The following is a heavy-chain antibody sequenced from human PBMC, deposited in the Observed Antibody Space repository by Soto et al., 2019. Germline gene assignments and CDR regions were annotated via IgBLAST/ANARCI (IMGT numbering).Heavy chain of an antibody. Sequence: PSETLSLTCAVSGGSISSSNWWSWVRQPPGKGLEWIGEIYHSGSTNYNPSLKSRVTISVDKSKNQFSLKLSSVTAADTAVYYCARASMVRGARYYFDYWGQGTLVTVPS. CDR2: IYHSGST. J-gene: IGHJ4*02. D-gene: IGHD3-10*01. CDR3: ARASMVRGARYYFDY. CDR1: GGSISSSNW. V-gene: IGHV4-4*02.